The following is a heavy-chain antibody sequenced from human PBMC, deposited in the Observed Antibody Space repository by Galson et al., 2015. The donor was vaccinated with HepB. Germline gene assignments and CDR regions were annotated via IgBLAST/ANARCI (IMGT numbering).Heavy chain of an antibody. Sequence: CAISGDSVSSNTAGWNWIRQSPLRGLEWLGRTYYRSKWYNDYAVSVKSRMTINPDTSKNQFSLQLKSVTPEDTAVYYCAKDQSYHDILTGSYSAPYDSWGQGTLVTVSS. CDR3: AKDQSYHDILTGSYSAPYDS. CDR2: TYYRSKWYN. CDR1: GDSVSSNTAG. V-gene: IGHV6-1*01. J-gene: IGHJ4*02. D-gene: IGHD3-9*01.